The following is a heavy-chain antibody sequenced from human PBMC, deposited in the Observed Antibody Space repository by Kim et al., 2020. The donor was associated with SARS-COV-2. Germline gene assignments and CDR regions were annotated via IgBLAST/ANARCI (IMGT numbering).Heavy chain of an antibody. CDR1: GGSISSSSYY. Sequence: SETLSLTCTVSGGSISSSSYYWGWIRQPPGKGLEWIGSIYYSGSTYYNPSLKSRVTISVDTSKNQFSLKLSSVTAADTAVYYCASSDIVLMVYAFSFDYWGQGTLVTVSS. J-gene: IGHJ4*02. CDR2: IYYSGST. D-gene: IGHD2-8*01. CDR3: ASSDIVLMVYAFSFDY. V-gene: IGHV4-39*01.